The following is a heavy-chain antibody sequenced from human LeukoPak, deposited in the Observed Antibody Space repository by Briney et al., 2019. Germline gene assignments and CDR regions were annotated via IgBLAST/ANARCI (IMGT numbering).Heavy chain of an antibody. Sequence: PGGSLRLSCAASGFTFSSYAMHWVRQAPGKGLEWVAVISYDGSNKYYADSVKGRFTISRDNAKNSLNLQMNSLRAEDTAVYYCTSSDWNWGQGTLVTVSS. CDR2: ISYDGSNK. CDR3: TSSDWN. CDR1: GFTFSSYA. J-gene: IGHJ4*02. V-gene: IGHV3-30-3*01. D-gene: IGHD2-21*01.